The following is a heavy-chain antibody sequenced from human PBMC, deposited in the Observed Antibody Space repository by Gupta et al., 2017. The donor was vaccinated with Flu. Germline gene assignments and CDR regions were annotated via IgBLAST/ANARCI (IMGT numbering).Heavy chain of an antibody. CDR2: ISGSGGST. V-gene: IGHV3-23*01. D-gene: IGHD6-19*01. J-gene: IGHJ4*02. CDR3: AKEGGWHIT. Sequence: VQLLESGGGFVQPGVCLGPSCAGCGFAIGWYAMSWVRQAPGKGLEWVSAISGSGGSTYYADSVKGRFTISRDNSKNTLYLQMNSLRAEDTAVYYCAKEGGWHITWGQGTLVTVSS. CDR1: GFAIGWYA.